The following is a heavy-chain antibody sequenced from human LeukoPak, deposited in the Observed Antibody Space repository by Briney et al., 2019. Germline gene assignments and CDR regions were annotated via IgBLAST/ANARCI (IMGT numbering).Heavy chain of an antibody. V-gene: IGHV4-59*11. Sequence: SETLSLTCTVSGGSFSSHYWSWIRQPPGKGLEWIGYISYIGSTNYNPSLKSRVTISVDTSKNQFSLKLSSVTAADTAVYYCARDPTTVTKGLDIWGQGTMVTVSS. CDR3: ARDPTTVTKGLDI. D-gene: IGHD4-17*01. CDR1: GGSFSSHY. CDR2: ISYIGST. J-gene: IGHJ3*02.